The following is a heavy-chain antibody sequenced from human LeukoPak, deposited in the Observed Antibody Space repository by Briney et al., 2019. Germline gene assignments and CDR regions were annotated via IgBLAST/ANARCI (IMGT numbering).Heavy chain of an antibody. CDR3: AKDTLDI. J-gene: IGHJ3*02. CDR1: GFTFSSYG. V-gene: IGHV3-30*18. Sequence: GSLRLSCAASGFTFSSYGMHWVRQAPGKGLEWVAVISYDGSNKYYADSVKGRFTISRDNSKNTLYLQMNSLRAEDTAVYYCAKDTLDIWGQGTMVTVSS. CDR2: ISYDGSNK.